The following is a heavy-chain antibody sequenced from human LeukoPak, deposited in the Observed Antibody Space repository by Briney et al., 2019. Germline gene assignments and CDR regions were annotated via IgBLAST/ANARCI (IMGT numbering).Heavy chain of an antibody. V-gene: IGHV3-30*02. CDR1: GFTFSTYG. J-gene: IGHJ4*02. CDR3: AKVVDILTNFDY. Sequence: GGSLRLSCAASGFTFSTYGMHWVRQAPGKGLEWAAFVRSDGSNKYYADSVKGRFTISRDNSKNTVYLQMNSLRAEDTAVYYCAKVVDILTNFDYWGQGTLVTVSS. CDR2: VRSDGSNK. D-gene: IGHD3-9*01.